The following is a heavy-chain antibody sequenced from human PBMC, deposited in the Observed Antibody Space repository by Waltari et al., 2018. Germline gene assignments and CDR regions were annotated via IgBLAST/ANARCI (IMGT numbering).Heavy chain of an antibody. CDR3: ARVFRDLIVVVPAAIDYLDY. CDR1: GFTFSSYW. V-gene: IGHV3-7*01. CDR2: IKQDGSEK. J-gene: IGHJ4*02. Sequence: EVQLVESGGGLVQPGGSLRLSCAASGFTFSSYWMSWVRQAPGKGLEWVANIKQDGSEKYYVDSGKGRFTISRDNAKNSLYLQMNSLRAEDTAVYYCARVFRDLIVVVPAAIDYLDYWGQGTLVTVSS. D-gene: IGHD2-2*01.